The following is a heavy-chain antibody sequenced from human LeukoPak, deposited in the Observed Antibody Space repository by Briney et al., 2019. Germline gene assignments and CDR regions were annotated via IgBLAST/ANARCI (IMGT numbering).Heavy chain of an antibody. Sequence: PGGSLRLSCAASGFTVSSNYMSWVRQAPGKGLEWVSVIYSGGSTYYADSVKGRFTISRDNSKNTLYLQMNSLRAEDTAVYYCARGIGFSAAAGMGAFDIWGQGTMVTVSS. V-gene: IGHV3-53*01. CDR1: GFTVSSNY. CDR3: ARGIGFSAAAGMGAFDI. CDR2: IYSGGST. D-gene: IGHD6-13*01. J-gene: IGHJ3*02.